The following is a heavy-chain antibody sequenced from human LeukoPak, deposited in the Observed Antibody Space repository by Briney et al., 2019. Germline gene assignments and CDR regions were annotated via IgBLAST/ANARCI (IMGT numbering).Heavy chain of an antibody. CDR1: GFTFRSNA. CDR2: IRYDGSSQ. CDR3: AKGQAGYGRGYFDS. Sequence: PGGSLRLSCTASGFTFRSNAIYWVRQAPGKGLEWVAFIRYDGSSQYYADSLKGRFTISRDNSKNTLYLQMNSLRAEDTAVYYCAKGQAGYGRGYFDSWGQGTLVTVSS. V-gene: IGHV3-30*02. D-gene: IGHD3-10*01. J-gene: IGHJ4*02.